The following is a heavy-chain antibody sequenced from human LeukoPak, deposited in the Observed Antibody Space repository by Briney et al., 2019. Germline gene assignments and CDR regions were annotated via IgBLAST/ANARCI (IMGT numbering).Heavy chain of an antibody. Sequence: PGGSLRLSCAASGFAFSVYAMTWARQAPGKGLEWVSSINYNGDDTYYADSAKGRFTVSRDNSKNALYLQLSSLRADDTAVYYCAKQFDMDVWGRGATVTVS. CDR2: INYNGDDT. V-gene: IGHV3-23*01. D-gene: IGHD3-10*01. CDR3: AKQFDMDV. J-gene: IGHJ6*02. CDR1: GFAFSVYA.